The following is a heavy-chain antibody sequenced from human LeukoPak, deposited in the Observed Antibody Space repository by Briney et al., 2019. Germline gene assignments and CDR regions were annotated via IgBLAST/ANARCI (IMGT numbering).Heavy chain of an antibody. CDR1: GGTFSSYA. CDR2: IIPIFGTA. CDR3: ARDSAGYCSSTSCYNVAFDI. Sequence: ASVKVSCKASGGTFSSYAISWVRQAPGQGLEWMGGIIPIFGTANYAQKFQGRVTITADESTSTAYMELSSLRSEDTAVYYCARDSAGYCSSTSCYNVAFDIWGQGTMVTVSS. V-gene: IGHV1-69*01. J-gene: IGHJ3*02. D-gene: IGHD2-2*02.